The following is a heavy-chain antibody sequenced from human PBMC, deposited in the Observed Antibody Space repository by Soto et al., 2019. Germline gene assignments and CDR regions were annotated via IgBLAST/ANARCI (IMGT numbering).Heavy chain of an antibody. CDR2: INWNDDK. V-gene: IGHV2-5*01. J-gene: IGHJ3*02. CDR3: AHRHDLGGFDI. Sequence: QITLKESGPSLVKPTQTLTLTCTFSGFSLNTRAVGVGWIRQPPGKALEWLALINWNDDKRYRPSLKDRRTITKDTSKNHVVLTMTNIDPVDTATYYCAHRHDLGGFDIWGQGTTVTVSS. CDR1: GFSLNTRAVG. D-gene: IGHD2-15*01.